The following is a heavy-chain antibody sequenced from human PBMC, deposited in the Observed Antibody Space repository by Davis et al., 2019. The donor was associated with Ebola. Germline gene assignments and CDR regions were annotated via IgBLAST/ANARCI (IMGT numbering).Heavy chain of an antibody. CDR1: GYTLTELS. CDR3: ARDVYDFWSGYYRIWFDP. V-gene: IGHV1-24*01. D-gene: IGHD3-3*01. Sequence: ASVKVSCKVSGYTLTELSMHWVRQAPGKGLEWMGGFDPEDGETIYAQKFQGRVTMTEDTSTDTAYMELSSLRSEDTAVYYCARDVYDFWSGYYRIWFDPWGQGTLVTVSS. J-gene: IGHJ5*02. CDR2: FDPEDGET.